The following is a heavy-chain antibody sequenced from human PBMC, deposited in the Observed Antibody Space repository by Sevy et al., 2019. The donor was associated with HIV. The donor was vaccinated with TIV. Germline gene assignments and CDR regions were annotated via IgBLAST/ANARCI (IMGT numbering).Heavy chain of an antibody. CDR1: GFTFSSYS. J-gene: IGHJ3*02. D-gene: IGHD3-22*01. Sequence: GGSLRLPCAASGFTFSSYSMNWVRQAPGKGLEWVSSISSSSSYIYYADSVKGRFTISRDNAKNSLYLQMNSLRAEDTAVYYCARGGNYYDSSGPGYDAFDIWGQGTMVTVSS. V-gene: IGHV3-21*01. CDR2: ISSSSSYI. CDR3: ARGGNYYDSSGPGYDAFDI.